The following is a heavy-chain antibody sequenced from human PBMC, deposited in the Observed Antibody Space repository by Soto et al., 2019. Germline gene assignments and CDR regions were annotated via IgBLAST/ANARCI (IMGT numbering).Heavy chain of an antibody. CDR3: ATYTVTTLF. J-gene: IGHJ4*02. Sequence: QVQLQESGPGLVKPSETLSLTCTVSGGSVSSGSYYWSWIRQPPGKGLEWIGYIYYSGSTNYNPSLKNRVTISVDTSKNQFSLKLSSVTAADTAVYYCATYTVTTLFWGQGTLVTVSS. D-gene: IGHD4-17*01. CDR1: GGSVSSGSYY. V-gene: IGHV4-61*01. CDR2: IYYSGST.